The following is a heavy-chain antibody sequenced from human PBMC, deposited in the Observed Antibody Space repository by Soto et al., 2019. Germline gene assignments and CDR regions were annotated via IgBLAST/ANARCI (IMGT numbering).Heavy chain of an antibody. V-gene: IGHV4-31*03. CDR2: IYYSGST. CDR1: GGSISSGGYY. D-gene: IGHD3-9*01. J-gene: IGHJ4*02. Sequence: SETLSLTCTVSGGSISSGGYYWSWIRQHPGKGLEWIGYIYYSGSTYYNPSLKSRVTISVDTSKNQFSLKLSSVTAADTAVYYCARGLTGDPSYYFDYWGQGTLVTVSS. CDR3: ARGLTGDPSYYFDY.